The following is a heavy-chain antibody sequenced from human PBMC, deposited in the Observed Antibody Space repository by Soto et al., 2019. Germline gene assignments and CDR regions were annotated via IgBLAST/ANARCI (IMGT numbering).Heavy chain of an antibody. D-gene: IGHD3-22*01. CDR1: GYTLTELS. J-gene: IGHJ4*02. CDR3: AMIRRDYDSSGYYSRTLEYPYDY. Sequence: ASVKVSCKVSGYTLTELSMHWVRQAPGQGLEWMGIINPSGGSTSYAQKFQGRVTMTRDTSTSTVYMELSSLRSEDTAVYYCAMIRRDYDSSGYYSRTLEYPYDYWGQGTLVTVSS. V-gene: IGHV1-46*01. CDR2: INPSGGST.